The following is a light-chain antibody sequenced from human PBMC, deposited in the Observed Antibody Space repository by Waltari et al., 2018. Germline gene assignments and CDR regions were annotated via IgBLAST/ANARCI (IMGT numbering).Light chain of an antibody. V-gene: IGKV3-11*01. CDR3: QQRGNWPSGYT. CDR1: QSVSSY. J-gene: IGKJ2*01. Sequence: EIVLTQSPATLSLSPGERATLSCRTSQSVSSYLVWYQHKPGQAPRLLIYDASKGATGIPARFSGSGSGTDFTLTISSLEPEDFAVYYCQQRGNWPSGYTFGQGTKLEIK. CDR2: DAS.